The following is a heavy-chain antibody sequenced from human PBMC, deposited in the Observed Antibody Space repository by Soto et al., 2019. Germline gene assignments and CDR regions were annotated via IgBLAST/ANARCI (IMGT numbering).Heavy chain of an antibody. J-gene: IGHJ5*02. Sequence: QLQLQESGPGLVKPSETLSLTCTVSGGSISSSSYYWGWIRQPPGKGLEWIGSIYYSGSTYYNPSLKSRVTKYVGTSENQFSGKLSSVTAANTAVYYCARHHCFVGFGVVIIPWFDPWGQGTLVTVSS. D-gene: IGHD3-3*01. CDR3: ARHHCFVGFGVVIIPWFDP. CDR2: IYYSGST. V-gene: IGHV4-39*01. CDR1: GGSISSSSYY.